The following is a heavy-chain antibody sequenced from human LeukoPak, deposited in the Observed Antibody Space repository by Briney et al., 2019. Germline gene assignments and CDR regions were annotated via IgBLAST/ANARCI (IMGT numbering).Heavy chain of an antibody. V-gene: IGHV4-34*01. CDR2: INHSGST. CDR3: ARRTVHRAVDV. J-gene: IGHJ6*04. CDR1: GGSFSGYY. Sequence: KPSETLSLTCAVYGGSFSGYYWSWIRQPPGKGLEWIGEINHSGSTNYNPSLKSRVTISVDTSKNQFSLKLSSVTAADTAVYYCARRTVHRAVDVWGKGTTVTISS. D-gene: IGHD4-17*01.